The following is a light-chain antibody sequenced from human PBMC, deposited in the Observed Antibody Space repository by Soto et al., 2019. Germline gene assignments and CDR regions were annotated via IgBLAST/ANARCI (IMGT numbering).Light chain of an antibody. CDR3: QQYGSSPRT. Sequence: IVSRQSPCTRYLPPGEGATAYCSPSQSVSSSYLAWYQQKPGQAPRLLIYGASSRATGIPDRFSGSGSGTDFTLTISRLEPEDFAVYYCQQYGSSPRTFGQGTRLEIK. CDR1: QSVSSSY. J-gene: IGKJ5*01. V-gene: IGKV3-20*01. CDR2: GAS.